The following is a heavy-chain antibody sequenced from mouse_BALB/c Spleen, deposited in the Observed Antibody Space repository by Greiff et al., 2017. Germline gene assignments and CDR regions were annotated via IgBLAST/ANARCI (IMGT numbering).Heavy chain of an antibody. D-gene: IGHD4-1*01. CDR3: AKPTWEEGAMDY. J-gene: IGHJ4*01. Sequence: EVQVVQSGGGLVQPGGSRKLSCAASGFTFSSFGMHWVRQAPEKGLEWVAYISSGSSTIYYADTVRGRFTITGDTPKNTLFLQMTSLRSEDTAMYYCAKPTWEEGAMDYWGQGTSVTVSS. CDR2: ISSGSSTI. V-gene: IGHV5-17*02. CDR1: GFTFSSFG.